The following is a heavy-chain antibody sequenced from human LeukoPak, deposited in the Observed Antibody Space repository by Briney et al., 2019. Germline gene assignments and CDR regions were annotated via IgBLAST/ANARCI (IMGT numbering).Heavy chain of an antibody. D-gene: IGHD3-9*01. CDR3: AREAGGRYSPYYYGMDV. CDR1: GFTFSSYA. CDR2: ISYDGSSK. V-gene: IGHV3-30-3*01. J-gene: IGHJ6*02. Sequence: GRSLRLSCAASGFTFSSYAMHWVRQAPGKGLEWVAVISYDGSSKYYADSVKGRFTISRDNSKNTLYLQMNSLRAEDTAVYYCAREAGGRYSPYYYGMDVWGQGTTVTVSS.